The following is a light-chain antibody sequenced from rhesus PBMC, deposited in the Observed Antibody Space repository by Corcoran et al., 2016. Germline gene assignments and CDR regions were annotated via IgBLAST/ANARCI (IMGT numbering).Light chain of an antibody. J-gene: IGKJ1*01. CDR3: QKSNDWPPWT. CDR1: QSVGST. Sequence: EIVMTQSPATLSLSPGERATLSCRASQSVGSTLAWYQQKPGQAPRLPIYYPSSRATGIPDRVGGSWAGTEFTLTISSLDPESVGVYYCQKSNDWPPWTFGQGTKVKIK. CDR2: YPS. V-gene: IGKV3-24*04.